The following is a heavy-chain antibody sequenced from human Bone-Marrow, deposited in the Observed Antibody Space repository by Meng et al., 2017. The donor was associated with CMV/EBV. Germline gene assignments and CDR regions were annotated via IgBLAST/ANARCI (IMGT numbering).Heavy chain of an antibody. CDR2: IYWNDDK. J-gene: IGHJ5*02. V-gene: IGHV2-5*01. Sequence: SGPTLVKPTQTLTLTCAFSGFSLSTSGVGVGWIRQPPGKALEWLALIYWNDDKRYSPSLKSRLTITKDTSKNQVVLTMTNMDPVDTATYYCAHRPKRGGENNWFDPWGQGTLVTVSS. CDR3: AHRPKRGGENNWFDP. D-gene: IGHD7-27*01. CDR1: GFSLSTSGVG.